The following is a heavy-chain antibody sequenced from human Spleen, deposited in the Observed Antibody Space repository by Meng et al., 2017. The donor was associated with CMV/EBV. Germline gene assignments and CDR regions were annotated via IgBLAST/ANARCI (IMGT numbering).Heavy chain of an antibody. V-gene: IGHV4-4*01. CDR2: VSHSGIA. CDR1: GGSITARSTW. Sequence: GSLRLSCAVSGGSITARSTWWTWVRQPPGKGLEWFGEVSHSGIAKYIPSLKGRVTIAIDMTKNHFSLILTSVTAADTGVYFCARSPGWWTLDYWGQGALVTVSS. D-gene: IGHD2-15*01. J-gene: IGHJ4*01. CDR3: ARSPGWWTLDY.